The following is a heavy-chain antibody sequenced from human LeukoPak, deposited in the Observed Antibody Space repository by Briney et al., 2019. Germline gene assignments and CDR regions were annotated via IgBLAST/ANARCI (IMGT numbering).Heavy chain of an antibody. CDR2: ISSNGGRT. CDR1: GFTFTSYA. D-gene: IGHD6-6*01. V-gene: IGHV3-64*01. J-gene: IGHJ4*02. Sequence: GGSLRLSCAASGFTFTSYAMHWVRQAPGKRLEHVSAISSNGGRTYYAKSVEGRFIISRDNSNNTLYLQMGSLRAEDMAVYFCAKDFSSSSGGDWGQGTPVTVSS. CDR3: AKDFSSSSGGD.